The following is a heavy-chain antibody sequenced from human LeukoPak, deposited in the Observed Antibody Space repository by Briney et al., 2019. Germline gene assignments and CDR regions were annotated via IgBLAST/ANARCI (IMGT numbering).Heavy chain of an antibody. CDR1: GGPISSYY. D-gene: IGHD2-15*01. J-gene: IGHJ4*02. V-gene: IGHV4-59*08. CDR2: IYYSGST. Sequence: SETLSLTCTVSGGPISSYYWSWIRQPPGKGLEWIGYIYYSGSTNYNPSLKSRVTISVDTSKNQFSLKLSSVTAADTAVYYCARQSRYCSGGSCQYYFDYWGQGTLVTVSS. CDR3: ARQSRYCSGGSCQYYFDY.